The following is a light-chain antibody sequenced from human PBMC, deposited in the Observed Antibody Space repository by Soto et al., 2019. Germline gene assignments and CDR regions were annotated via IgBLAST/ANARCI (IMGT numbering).Light chain of an antibody. CDR1: SSDVGSYNL. CDR3: CSYAGSNYV. Sequence: QSVLTQPASVSGSPGQSITISCTGTSSDVGSYNLVSWYQQHPGKAPKLMIYVVIKRPSGVSNRFSGSKSDNTASLTISGLQAEDEADYYCCSYAGSNYVFGTGTKVTVL. V-gene: IGLV2-23*02. J-gene: IGLJ1*01. CDR2: VVI.